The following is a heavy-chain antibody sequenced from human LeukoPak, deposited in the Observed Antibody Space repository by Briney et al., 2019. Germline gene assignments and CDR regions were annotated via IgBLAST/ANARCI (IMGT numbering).Heavy chain of an antibody. CDR3: ARSGRPLVNDY. J-gene: IGHJ4*02. D-gene: IGHD3-10*01. CDR1: GFTVSSNY. CDR2: IYSGGST. V-gene: IGHV3-66*01. Sequence: GGSLRLSCAASGFTVSSNYMSWVRQAPGKGLEWVSVIYSGGSTYYADSVKGRFTISRDNSKNTLYLQMNSLRAEDTAVYYCARSGRPLVNDYWGQGTLVTVSS.